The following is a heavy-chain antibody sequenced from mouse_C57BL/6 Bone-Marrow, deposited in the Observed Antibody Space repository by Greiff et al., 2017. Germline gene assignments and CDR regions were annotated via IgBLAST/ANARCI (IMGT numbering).Heavy chain of an antibody. V-gene: IGHV2-6-1*01. CDR3: ARHGYGSTYWYFDV. CDR1: GFSLTSYG. CDR2: IWSDGST. J-gene: IGHJ1*03. Sequence: VKVVESGPGLVAPSPSLSITCTVSGFSLTSYGVHWVRQPPGKGLEWLVVIWSDGSTTYNSALKSRLSISKDNSKSQVFLKMNSLQTDDTAMYYCARHGYGSTYWYFDVWGTGTTVTVSS. D-gene: IGHD1-1*01.